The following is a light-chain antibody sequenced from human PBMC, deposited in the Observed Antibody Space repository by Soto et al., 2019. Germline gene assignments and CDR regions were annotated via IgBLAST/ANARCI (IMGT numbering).Light chain of an antibody. V-gene: IGKV1-39*01. CDR2: GAS. Sequence: IPSTHTQYTLSASVVDRDTITWRASQSISISLNWYQLKPGKAPNLLMYGASYLKSGVPTRFSGSGSGTDFTLTISSLQPEDFATYYCQQSYSTPVTFGQGTRLEIK. CDR1: QSISIS. CDR3: QQSYSTPVT. J-gene: IGKJ5*01.